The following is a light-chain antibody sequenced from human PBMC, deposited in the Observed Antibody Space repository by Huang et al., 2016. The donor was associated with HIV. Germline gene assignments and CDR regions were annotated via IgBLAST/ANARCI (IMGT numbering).Light chain of an antibody. CDR3: QQYNKWPPYT. CDR1: ESILRN. Sequence: VMTQSPATLSVSPGESATFSCRASESILRNLAWYQQIPGQPPRLLIYGASVRLPVIHDRVRGSGSVTEFSLTISSLQSEDFAVYYCQQYNKWPPYTYGQGTKLEIK. CDR2: GAS. J-gene: IGKJ2*01. V-gene: IGKV3-15*01.